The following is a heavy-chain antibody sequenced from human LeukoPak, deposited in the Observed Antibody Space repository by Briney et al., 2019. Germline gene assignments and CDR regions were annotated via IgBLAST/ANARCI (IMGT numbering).Heavy chain of an antibody. CDR1: GYTFTSYG. D-gene: IGHD6-19*01. J-gene: IGHJ4*02. V-gene: IGHV1-18*01. CDR2: ISAYNGNT. Sequence: GASVKVSCKASGYTFTSYGISWVRQAPGQGLEWMGWISAYNGNTNYAQKLQGRVTMTTDTSTSTAYMELRSLRSDDTAVYYCARIGAVAGIPDPLDYWGQGTLVTVSS. CDR3: ARIGAVAGIPDPLDY.